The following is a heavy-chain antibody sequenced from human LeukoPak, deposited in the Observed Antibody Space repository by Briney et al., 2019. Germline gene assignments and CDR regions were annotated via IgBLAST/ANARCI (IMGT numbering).Heavy chain of an antibody. CDR2: IWYDGSNK. CDR3: AREFYDFWSGYYGSEFDY. Sequence: GGSLRLSCAASGFTFSSYSMNWVRQAPGKGLEWVAVIWYDGSNKYYADSVKGRFTISRDNSKNTLYLQMNSLRAEDTAVYYCAREFYDFWSGYYGSEFDYWGQGTLVTVSS. CDR1: GFTFSSYS. V-gene: IGHV3-33*08. J-gene: IGHJ4*02. D-gene: IGHD3-3*01.